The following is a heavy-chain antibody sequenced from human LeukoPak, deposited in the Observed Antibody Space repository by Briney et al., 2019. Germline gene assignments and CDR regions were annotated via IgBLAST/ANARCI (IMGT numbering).Heavy chain of an antibody. CDR2: IRYDGSNK. CDR1: GFTFSSYG. Sequence: GGSLRLSCAASGFTFSSYGMHWVRQAPGKGLEWVAFIRYDGSNKYYADSVKGRSTISRDNSKNTLYLQMNSLRDEDTAVYYCAKNGGYSGYAIDYWGQGTLVTVSS. CDR3: AKNGGYSGYAIDY. J-gene: IGHJ4*02. V-gene: IGHV3-30*02. D-gene: IGHD5-12*01.